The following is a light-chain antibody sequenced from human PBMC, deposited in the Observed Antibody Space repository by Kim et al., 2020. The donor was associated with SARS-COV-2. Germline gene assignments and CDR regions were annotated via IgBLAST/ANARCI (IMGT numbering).Light chain of an antibody. J-gene: IGKJ2*01. Sequence: RANSNCKSRQSVLYSSNNQNYLAWYQQKPGQPPKLLIYWASTREYGVPDRFSGSGSGTDFTLTISSLQAEDVAVYYCQQYYSTPYTFGQGTKLEI. V-gene: IGKV4-1*01. CDR2: WAS. CDR1: QSVLYSSNNQNY. CDR3: QQYYSTPYT.